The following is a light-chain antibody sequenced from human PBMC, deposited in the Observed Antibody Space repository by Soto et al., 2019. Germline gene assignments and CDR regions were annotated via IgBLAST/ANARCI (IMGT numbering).Light chain of an antibody. CDR1: QSVSSY. CDR2: DAS. Sequence: EIVLTQSPATLSLSPGERATLSCRASQSVSSYLAWHQQKPGQAPRLLIYDASNRATGIPARFSGSGSGTDFTLTISSTEPKSFAVYYCHHLCNLPPWLTFGGGTKVQIK. J-gene: IGKJ4*01. CDR3: HHLCNLPPWLT. V-gene: IGKV3-11*01.